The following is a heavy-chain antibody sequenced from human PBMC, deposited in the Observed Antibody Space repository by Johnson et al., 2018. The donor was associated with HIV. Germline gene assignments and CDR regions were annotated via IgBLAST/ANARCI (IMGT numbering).Heavy chain of an antibody. V-gene: IGHV3-20*04. CDR1: GFTFDDYG. D-gene: IGHD1-26*01. CDR3: ARVVAFGWELNDAFDI. J-gene: IGHJ3*02. Sequence: VQLVESGGGVVRPGGSLRLSCSASGFTFDDYGMTWVRQVPGKGLAWDSGINWNGCSTGYADSVKGRFTISRDNAKKHLYLQRNSLRGEDTALYYGARVVAFGWELNDAFDIWGQGTMVTVSS. CDR2: INWNGCST.